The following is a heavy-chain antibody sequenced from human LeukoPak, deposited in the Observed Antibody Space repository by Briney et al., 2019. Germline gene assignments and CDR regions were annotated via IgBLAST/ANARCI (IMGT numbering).Heavy chain of an antibody. V-gene: IGHV4-59*01. J-gene: IGHJ6*03. Sequence: SETLSLTCTVSGGSISSYYWSWIRQPPGKGLEWIGYIYYSGSTNYNPSLKSRVTISVDTSKNQFSLKLSSVTAADTAVYYCARGIFSGSYGPYYYYYYMDVWGKGTTVTISS. CDR2: IYYSGST. CDR1: GGSISSYY. D-gene: IGHD3-10*01. CDR3: ARGIFSGSYGPYYYYYYMDV.